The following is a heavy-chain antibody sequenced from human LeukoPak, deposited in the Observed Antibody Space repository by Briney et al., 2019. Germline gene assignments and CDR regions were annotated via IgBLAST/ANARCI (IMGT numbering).Heavy chain of an antibody. V-gene: IGHV3-7*03. D-gene: IGHD3-22*01. CDR3: AREDYYDSSPLDY. CDR1: GFTFSSYW. J-gene: IGHJ4*02. Sequence: GGSLRLSCAASGFTFSSYWMSWVRQAPGKGLEWVANIKQDGSEKYYVDSVKGRFTISRDNAKNSLYLQMNSLRAEDTAVYYCAREDYYDSSPLDYWGQGTLVTVSS. CDR2: IKQDGSEK.